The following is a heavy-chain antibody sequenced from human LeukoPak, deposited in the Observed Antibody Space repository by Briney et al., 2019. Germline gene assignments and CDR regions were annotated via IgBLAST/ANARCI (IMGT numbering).Heavy chain of an antibody. CDR1: GDSISGYY. J-gene: IGHJ3*02. D-gene: IGHD3-16*02. CDR2: IYNSGST. V-gene: IGHV4-59*01. CDR3: ARNRYAWGI. Sequence: SETLSLTCTVSGDSISGYYWTWIRQPPGRGLEWIGYIYNSGSTNYNPSLKSRVTISVDTSKNQFSLKLTSLTAADTAVYFCARNRYAWGIWGQGTMVTVSS.